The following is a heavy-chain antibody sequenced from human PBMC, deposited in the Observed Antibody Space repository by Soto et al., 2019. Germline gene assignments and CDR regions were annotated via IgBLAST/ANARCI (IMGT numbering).Heavy chain of an antibody. CDR2: INPSGGST. Sequence: ASVKVSCKASGYTFTSYYMHWVRQAPGQGLEWMGIINPSGGSTSYAQKFQGRVTMTRDTSTSTVYMELSSLRSEDTAVYYCAVQYYYDSSGYLAWFDPWGQGTLVTVSS. CDR1: GYTFTSYY. V-gene: IGHV1-46*03. D-gene: IGHD3-22*01. J-gene: IGHJ5*02. CDR3: AVQYYYDSSGYLAWFDP.